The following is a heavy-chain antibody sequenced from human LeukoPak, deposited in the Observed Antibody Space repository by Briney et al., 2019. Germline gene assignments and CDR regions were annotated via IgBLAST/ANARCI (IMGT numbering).Heavy chain of an antibody. CDR1: GGSISSGDYY. CDR2: IYYSGST. D-gene: IGHD5-24*01. CDR3: ARGIGMATITFDY. J-gene: IGHJ4*02. V-gene: IGHV4-30-4*08. Sequence: SETLSLTCTVSGGSISSGDYYWSWIRQPPGKGLEWIGYIYYSGSTYYNPSLKSRVTISVDTSKNQFSLKLSSVTAADTAVYYCARGIGMATITFDYWGQGTLVTVSS.